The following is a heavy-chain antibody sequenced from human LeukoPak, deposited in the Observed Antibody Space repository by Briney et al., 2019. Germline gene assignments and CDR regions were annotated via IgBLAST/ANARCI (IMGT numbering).Heavy chain of an antibody. Sequence: SETLSLTCAVYGGSFSGYYGSWIRQPPGKGLEWIGEINHSGSTNYNPSLKSRVTISVDTSKNQFSLKLSSVTAADTAVYYCARHALWFGEALVYWGKGTLVTVSS. CDR1: GGSFSGYY. J-gene: IGHJ4*02. CDR3: ARHALWFGEALVY. D-gene: IGHD3-10*01. CDR2: INHSGST. V-gene: IGHV4-34*01.